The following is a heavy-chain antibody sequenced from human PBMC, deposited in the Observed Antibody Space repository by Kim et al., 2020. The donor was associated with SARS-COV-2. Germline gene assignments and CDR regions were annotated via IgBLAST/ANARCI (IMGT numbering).Heavy chain of an antibody. V-gene: IGHV5-51*01. CDR2: IYPGDSDT. CDR1: GYSFSNYW. CDR3: ARHGGTGSYYFGMEV. J-gene: IGHJ6*02. D-gene: IGHD3-16*01. Sequence: GASLKISCKGSGYSFSNYWIGWVRQMPGKGLEWMGLIYPGDSDTRYSPSFQGQVTISADKSISTAFLQWSSLEASDTAMYYCARHGGTGSYYFGMEVWGQGTTVTVSS.